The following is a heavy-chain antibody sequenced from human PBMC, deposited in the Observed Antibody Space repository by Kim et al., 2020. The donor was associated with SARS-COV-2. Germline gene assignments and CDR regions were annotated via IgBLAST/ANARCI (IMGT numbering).Heavy chain of an antibody. V-gene: IGHV3-30*04. D-gene: IGHD3-9*01. Sequence: GGSLRLSCAASGFTFSSYAMHWVRQAPGKGLEWVAVISYDGSNKYYADSVKGRFTISRDNSKNTLYLQMNSLRAEDTAVYYCARDRRYFDLLLYGVVGYYFYGMDDWGQGTTVTVSS. CDR3: ARDRRYFDLLLYGVVGYYFYGMDD. J-gene: IGHJ6*02. CDR1: GFTFSSYA. CDR2: ISYDGSNK.